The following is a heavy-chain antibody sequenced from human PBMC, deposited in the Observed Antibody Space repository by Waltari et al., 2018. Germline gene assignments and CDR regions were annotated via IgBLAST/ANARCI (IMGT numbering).Heavy chain of an antibody. CDR3: ARHWKKSGYRFDP. CDR1: GGSMSSGSFY. CDR2: IYYSGRV. V-gene: IGHV4-39*01. J-gene: IGHJ5*02. D-gene: IGHD5-12*01. Sequence: QLQLQESGPGLVRPSETLSLTCSVAGGSMSSGSFYWGGIRQSPGKGFGWIGSIYYSGRVDYNPTLKSRVTISGDTSMNQFSLELSSVTAADTAVYYCARHWKKSGYRFDPWGQGTLVTVSS.